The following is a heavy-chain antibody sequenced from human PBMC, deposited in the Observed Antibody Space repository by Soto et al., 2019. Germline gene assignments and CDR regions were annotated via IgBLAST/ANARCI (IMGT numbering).Heavy chain of an antibody. CDR3: AHSLIGYYYDSSGSNWFDP. V-gene: IGHV2-5*02. J-gene: IGHJ5*02. D-gene: IGHD3-22*01. CDR1: GFSLNTSGVG. Sequence: SGPTLVNPTQTLTLTCTFSGFSLNTSGVGVGSIRQPPGKALEWLALIYWDDDKRYSPSLKSRLTITKDTSKNQVVLTMTNMDPVDTATYYCAHSLIGYYYDSSGSNWFDPWGQGTLVPVSS. CDR2: IYWDDDK.